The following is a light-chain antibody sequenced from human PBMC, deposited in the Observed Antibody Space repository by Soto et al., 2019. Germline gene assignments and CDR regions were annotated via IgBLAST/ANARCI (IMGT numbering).Light chain of an antibody. CDR2: GTS. CDR3: QLYSRNTGS. Sequence: DIQMTQSPSTLSASVGGRVTITCRASQSVGTWVAWYQQKPGKAPKLLIFGTSNLESGVPSRFSGSGSGTEFTLTITALQPDDFATYFCQLYSRNTGSFGPGTKVDI. V-gene: IGKV1-5*01. J-gene: IGKJ1*01. CDR1: QSVGTW.